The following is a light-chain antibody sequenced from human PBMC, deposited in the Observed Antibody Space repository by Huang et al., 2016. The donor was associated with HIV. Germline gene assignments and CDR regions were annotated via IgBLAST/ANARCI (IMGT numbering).Light chain of an antibody. CDR2: WAS. CDR1: QSVFYSSNNKNY. V-gene: IGKV4-1*01. J-gene: IGKJ3*01. Sequence: DIVMTQSPDSLAVSLGERATINCKSSQSVFYSSNNKNYLAWYQQKPGQPPKLLISWASSRAAGVPDRFSGSGSGTDFTLTINSLQAEDVAIYYCQQHFTTRLTFGPGTRVDLK. CDR3: QQHFTTRLT.